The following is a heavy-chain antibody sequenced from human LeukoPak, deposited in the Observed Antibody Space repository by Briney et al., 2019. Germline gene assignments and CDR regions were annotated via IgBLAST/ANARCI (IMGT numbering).Heavy chain of an antibody. J-gene: IGHJ4*02. CDR1: GFTFSDYD. CDR3: ARDGLHTAHFDY. CDR2: ISSSSIYV. V-gene: IGHV3-21*01. D-gene: IGHD5-18*01. Sequence: GGSLRLSCAASGFTFSDYDMNWVRQAPGKGLEWVSSISSSSIYVSYADSVKGRYTISRDNAKNSLYLQMNSLRAEDTAVYYCARDGLHTAHFDYWGQGTLVTVSS.